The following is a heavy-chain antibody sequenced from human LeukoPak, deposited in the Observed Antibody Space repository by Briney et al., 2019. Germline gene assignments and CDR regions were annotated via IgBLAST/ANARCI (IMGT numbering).Heavy chain of an antibody. D-gene: IGHD6-19*01. CDR1: GFTFSTYI. CDR2: ISNDGSNK. V-gene: IGHV3-30*04. Sequence: GSLRLSCAASGFTFSTYIINWVRQAPGKGLEWVAVISNDGSNKYYADSVKGRFTISRDNSKNTLYLQMNSLRAEDTAVYYCARASVSGSGWYWFDPWGQGTLVTVSS. CDR3: ARASVSGSGWYWFDP. J-gene: IGHJ5*02.